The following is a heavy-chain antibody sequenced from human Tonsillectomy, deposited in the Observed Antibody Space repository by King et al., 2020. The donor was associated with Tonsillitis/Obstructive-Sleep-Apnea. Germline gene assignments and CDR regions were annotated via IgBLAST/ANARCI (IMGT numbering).Heavy chain of an antibody. CDR2: IYRVGTS. J-gene: IGHJ4*02. D-gene: IGHD6-13*01. CDR3: ARVFDYGTKPGIAQD. CDR1: GFTVSGNY. Sequence: VQLVESGGGLIQPGKSLRLSCAASGFTVSGNYMSWVRQAPGKGLEWVSLIYRVGTSSYADSVKGRFTISSDNSKNKVYLQMNSLRAEDTAVYFCARVFDYGTKPGIAQDWGQGTLVTVSS. V-gene: IGHV3-53*01.